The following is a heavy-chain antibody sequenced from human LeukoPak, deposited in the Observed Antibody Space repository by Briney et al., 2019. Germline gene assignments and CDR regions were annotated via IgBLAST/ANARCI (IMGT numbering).Heavy chain of an antibody. D-gene: IGHD2-2*01. CDR3: ARGRTGAGFVVVPAAPFDY. V-gene: IGHV4-39*07. Sequence: PSETLSLTCTVSGGSISSSSYYWGWIRQPPGKGLEWIGSIYYSGSTYYNPSLKSRVTISVDTSKNQFSLKLSSVTAADTAVYYCARGRTGAGFVVVPAAPFDYWGQGTLVTVSS. J-gene: IGHJ4*02. CDR2: IYYSGST. CDR1: GGSISSSSYY.